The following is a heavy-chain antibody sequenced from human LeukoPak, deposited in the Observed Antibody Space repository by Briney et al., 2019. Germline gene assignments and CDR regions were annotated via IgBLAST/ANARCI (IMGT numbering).Heavy chain of an antibody. D-gene: IGHD6-19*01. J-gene: IGHJ3*02. Sequence: KPSETLSLTCTVSGGSISSGGYYWSWIRQPPGKGLEWIGYVHYSGNINYNPSLKSRVTISIDTSNNQFSLKLNSVTAADTAVYYCALDTSGWSDDSFDIWGPGTTVTVS. V-gene: IGHV4-61*08. CDR3: ALDTSGWSDDSFDI. CDR2: VHYSGNI. CDR1: GGSISSGGYY.